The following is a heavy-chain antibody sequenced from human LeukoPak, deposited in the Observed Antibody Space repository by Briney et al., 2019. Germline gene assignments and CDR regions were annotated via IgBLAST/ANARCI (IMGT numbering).Heavy chain of an antibody. CDR1: GFTFSSYA. CDR2: ISGSGGST. D-gene: IGHD3-10*01. J-gene: IGHJ4*02. Sequence: AGGSLRLSCAASGFTFSSYAMSWVRQAPGKGLEWVSAISGSGGSTYYADSVKGRFTIFRDNSKNTLYLQMNSLRAEDSAVYYCAKDLGTLISGTYYYYFDYWGQGTLVTVSS. V-gene: IGHV3-23*01. CDR3: AKDLGTLISGTYYYYFDY.